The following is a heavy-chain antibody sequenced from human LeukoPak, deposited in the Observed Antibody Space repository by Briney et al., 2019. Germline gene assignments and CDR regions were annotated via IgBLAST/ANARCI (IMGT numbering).Heavy chain of an antibody. J-gene: IGHJ4*02. CDR1: GLTFRNYW. D-gene: IGHD2-2*01. V-gene: IGHV3-7*01. Sequence: GRSLRLSCAASGLTFRNYWMSWVRQAPGKGLEWVANIKEDGSEKYYVDSVKGRLTISRDNGKNSLYLQMNSLRAEDTAVYYCARVVHQLRDQYYFDDWGQGTLVTVSS. CDR3: ARVVHQLRDQYYFDD. CDR2: IKEDGSEK.